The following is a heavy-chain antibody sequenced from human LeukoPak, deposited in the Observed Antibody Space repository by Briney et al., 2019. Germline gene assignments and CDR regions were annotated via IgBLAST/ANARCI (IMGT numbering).Heavy chain of an antibody. Sequence: PSETLSLTCTVSGYSISSGHYWGWIRQPPGKGLEWIGSIYHSGSTYYNPSLKSRVTISVDTSKTQFSVKLSSVTAADTAMYYCARVGYNYGKGWFDPWGQGTLVTVSS. CDR2: IYHSGST. J-gene: IGHJ5*02. CDR3: ARVGYNYGKGWFDP. V-gene: IGHV4-38-2*02. D-gene: IGHD5-18*01. CDR1: GYSISSGHY.